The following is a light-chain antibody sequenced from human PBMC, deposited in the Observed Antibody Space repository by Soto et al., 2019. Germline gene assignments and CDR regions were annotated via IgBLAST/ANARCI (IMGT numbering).Light chain of an antibody. J-gene: IGKJ5*01. V-gene: IGKV3-20*01. CDR3: QQYGSSPPIT. CDR1: QSVSSSY. Sequence: EIVLTHSPGTLSLSPGERATLSCRAIQSVSSSYLAWYQQKPGQAPRLLIYGASSRATGIPDRFSGSGSGTDFTLTISRLEPEDFVVYYCQQYGSSPPITFGQGTRLEIK. CDR2: GAS.